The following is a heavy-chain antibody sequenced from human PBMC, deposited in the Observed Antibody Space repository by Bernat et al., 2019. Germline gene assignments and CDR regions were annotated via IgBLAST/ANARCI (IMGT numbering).Heavy chain of an antibody. V-gene: IGHV3-30*18. D-gene: IGHD6-13*01. J-gene: IGHJ6*02. CDR2: ISYDGSNK. CDR3: AKDLGVQQQLAFDYSYYYGLDV. Sequence: QVQLVESGGGVVQPGRSLRLSCAASRFTFSSYGMHWVRQAPGKGLEWVAVISYDGSNKYYADSVKDRFTISRDNSRNKLYLQMNSLRIEDTAVYYCAKDLGVQQQLAFDYSYYYGLDVWGQGTTVTVSS. CDR1: RFTFSSYG.